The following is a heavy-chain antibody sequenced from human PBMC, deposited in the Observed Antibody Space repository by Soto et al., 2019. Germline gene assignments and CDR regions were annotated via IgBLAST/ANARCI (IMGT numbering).Heavy chain of an antibody. D-gene: IGHD2-2*01. Sequence: NPSETLSLTCTVSGGSISSSSYYWGWIRQPPGKGLEWIGSIYYSGSTYYNPSLKSRVTISVDTSKNQFSLKLSSVTAADTAVYYCASIYCSSTSCYSPYYYYYGMDVWGQGTTVTVSS. V-gene: IGHV4-39*01. CDR1: GGSISSSSYY. J-gene: IGHJ6*02. CDR2: IYYSGST. CDR3: ASIYCSSTSCYSPYYYYYGMDV.